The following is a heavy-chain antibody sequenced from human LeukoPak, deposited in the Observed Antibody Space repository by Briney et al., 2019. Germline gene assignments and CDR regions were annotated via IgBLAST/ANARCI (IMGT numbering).Heavy chain of an antibody. J-gene: IGHJ4*02. CDR2: ISSNGNT. CDR3: ARAYCVGDCTVLHIYFDN. D-gene: IGHD2-21*02. CDR1: GVSINSRYY. V-gene: IGHV4-39*07. Sequence: SETLSLTCSVSGVSINSRYYDWWGWIRQPPGKGLEWIGSISSNGNTYYKPSLRTRVTISLDTSKNQFSLKLRSVMAADTAVYYCARAYCVGDCTVLHIYFDNWGQGTLVTVSS.